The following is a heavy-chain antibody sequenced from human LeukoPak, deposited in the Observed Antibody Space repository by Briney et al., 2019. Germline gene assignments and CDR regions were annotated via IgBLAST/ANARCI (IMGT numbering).Heavy chain of an antibody. CDR2: ISGSGGST. J-gene: IGHJ4*02. Sequence: GGSLRLSCAASGFTFSSYAMSWVRQAPGKGPEWVSAISGSGGSTYYADSVKGRFTISRDNSKNTLYLQMNSLRAEDTAVYYCAKDQGSSGWSFDYWGQGTLVTVSS. V-gene: IGHV3-23*01. CDR1: GFTFSSYA. D-gene: IGHD6-19*01. CDR3: AKDQGSSGWSFDY.